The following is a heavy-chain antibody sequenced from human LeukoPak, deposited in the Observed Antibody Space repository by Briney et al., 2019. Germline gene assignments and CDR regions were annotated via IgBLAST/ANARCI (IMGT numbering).Heavy chain of an antibody. CDR1: GGSMSSSF. CDR2: IYHSGSA. D-gene: IGHD3-22*01. J-gene: IGHJ4*02. V-gene: IGHV4-59*01. Sequence: SETLSLTCTVSGGSMSSSFWSWIRQPPGKGLEWIGYIYHSGSASYNPSLKSRVTMSVDMSTLQFSLKMTSITTADTAVYYCARGSDTGMIGVFDYWGQGTLVTVSS. CDR3: ARGSDTGMIGVFDY.